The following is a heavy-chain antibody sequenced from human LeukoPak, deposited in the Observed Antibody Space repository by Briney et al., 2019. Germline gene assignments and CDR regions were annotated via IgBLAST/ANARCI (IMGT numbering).Heavy chain of an antibody. CDR1: GFTFDDYA. J-gene: IGHJ4*02. D-gene: IGHD3-9*01. CDR3: AKDAGTKTYYDILTGYYSDHYLDY. CDR2: ISWNSGSI. V-gene: IGHV3-9*01. Sequence: GGSLRLSCAASGFTFDDYAMHWVRQAPGKGLEWVSGISWNSGSIGYADSVKGRFTISRDNAKNSLYLQMNSLRAEDTALYYCAKDAGTKTYYDILTGYYSDHYLDYWGQGTLVTVSS.